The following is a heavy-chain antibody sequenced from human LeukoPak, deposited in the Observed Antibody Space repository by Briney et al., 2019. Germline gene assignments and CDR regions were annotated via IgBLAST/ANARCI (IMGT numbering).Heavy chain of an antibody. CDR1: GGTFSSYA. Sequence: SVKVSCKASGGTFSSYAISWVRQAPGQGLEWMGGIIPIFGTANYAQKFQGRVTITADKSTSTAYMELSSLRSEDTAVYYCARDRGLVLRYFDWLSGWFDPWGQGTLVTVSS. CDR3: ARDRGLVLRYFDWLSGWFDP. D-gene: IGHD3-9*01. CDR2: IIPIFGTA. J-gene: IGHJ5*02. V-gene: IGHV1-69*06.